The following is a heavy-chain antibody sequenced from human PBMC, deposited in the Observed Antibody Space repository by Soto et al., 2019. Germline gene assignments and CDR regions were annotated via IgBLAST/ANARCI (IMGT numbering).Heavy chain of an antibody. Sequence: QVQLVESGGGVVQPGRSLRLSCAASGFTFSNYAMHWVRQAPGRGLEWVAVISYDGSNKYYADSVKGRFTISRDNSKNTLYLQMNSLRAEDTAMYYCARPDLEGGSYHDYWGQGTLVTVSS. D-gene: IGHD1-26*01. CDR2: ISYDGSNK. CDR3: ARPDLEGGSYHDY. V-gene: IGHV3-30-3*01. CDR1: GFTFSNYA. J-gene: IGHJ4*02.